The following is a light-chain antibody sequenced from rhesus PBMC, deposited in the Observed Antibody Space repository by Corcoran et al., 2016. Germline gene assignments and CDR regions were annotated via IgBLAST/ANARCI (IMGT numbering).Light chain of an antibody. Sequence: DIQMTQSPSSLSASVGDTVTITCRASQGISTWLAWYQQKQGKAPKLLIYKASRLQSGVQSRFSGSGSGTEFTLTISSLQSEDFGTYYCQQYSSRPFTFGPGTKLDIK. CDR1: QGISTW. CDR2: KAS. V-gene: IGKV1-22*01. J-gene: IGKJ3*01. CDR3: QQYSSRPFT.